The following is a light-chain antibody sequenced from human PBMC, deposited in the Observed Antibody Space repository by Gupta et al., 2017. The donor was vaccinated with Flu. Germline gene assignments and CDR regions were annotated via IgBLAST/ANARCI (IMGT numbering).Light chain of an antibody. V-gene: IGKV1-39*01. CDR2: TAS. CDR1: QSIATY. Sequence: PSSLSASVGDRVTITCRASQSIATYLNWFQQKPGKAPKLLVYTASSLPSGVPSRFNGSGSGTDFTLTVSSLQPEDFATYYCQQSFSKPPTFGQGTXVEI. J-gene: IGKJ1*01. CDR3: QQSFSKPPT.